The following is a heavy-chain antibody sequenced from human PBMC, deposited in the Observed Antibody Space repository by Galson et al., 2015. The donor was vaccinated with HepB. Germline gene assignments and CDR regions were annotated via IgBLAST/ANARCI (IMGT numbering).Heavy chain of an antibody. J-gene: IGHJ6*02. Sequence: SLRLSCAASGFTVSSNYMSWVHQAPGKGLEWVSVIYSGGSTYYADSVKGRFTISRDNSKNALYLQMNSLRAGDTAVYYCARRAVGYGMDVWGQGTTVTVSS. D-gene: IGHD1-26*01. V-gene: IGHV3-66*02. CDR2: IYSGGST. CDR1: GFTVSSNY. CDR3: ARRAVGYGMDV.